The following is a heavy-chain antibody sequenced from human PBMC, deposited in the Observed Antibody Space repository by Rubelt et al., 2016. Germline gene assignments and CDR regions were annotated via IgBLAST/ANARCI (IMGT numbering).Heavy chain of an antibody. CDR1: GGSFSGYY. D-gene: IGHD3-16*01. CDR2: INHSGST. CDR3: ARVTGGSSDY. J-gene: IGHJ4*02. Sequence: QVQLQQWGAGLLKPSETLSLTCAVYGGSFSGYYWSWIRQPPGKGLEWIGEINHSGSTNYNPSLKSRVTISVDTCKNQFSLKLSSVTAADTAVYYCARVTGGSSDYWGQGTLVTVSS. V-gene: IGHV4-34*01.